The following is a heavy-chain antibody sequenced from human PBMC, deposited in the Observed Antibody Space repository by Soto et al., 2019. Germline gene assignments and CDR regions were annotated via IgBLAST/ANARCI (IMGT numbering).Heavy chain of an antibody. V-gene: IGHV3-74*01. CDR2: IKSDGSGT. Sequence: PGGSLRLSCAASGFTFSTYWMHWVRQAPGKGLVWVSRIKSDGSGTYHADSVQGRLTISRDNAKNTLYLQMNSLRVEDTAVYYCAIEKVGVPSVHVFDIWGQGTMVTVSS. D-gene: IGHD1-26*01. CDR1: GFTFSTYW. CDR3: AIEKVGVPSVHVFDI. J-gene: IGHJ3*02.